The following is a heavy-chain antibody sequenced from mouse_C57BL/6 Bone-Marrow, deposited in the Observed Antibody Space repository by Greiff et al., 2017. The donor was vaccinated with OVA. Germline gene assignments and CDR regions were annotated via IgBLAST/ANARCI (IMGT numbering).Heavy chain of an antibody. CDR3: ARWAYYGSSLWYFDV. D-gene: IGHD1-1*01. CDR1: GYTFTSYW. J-gene: IGHJ1*03. Sequence: QVQLQQPGAELVMPGASVKLSCKASGYTFTSYWMHWVKQRPGQGLEWIGEIDPSDSYTNYNQKFKGKSTLTVDKSSSTAYMQLSRLTSEDSAVYYWARWAYYGSSLWYFDVWGTGTTVTVSS. V-gene: IGHV1-69*01. CDR2: IDPSDSYT.